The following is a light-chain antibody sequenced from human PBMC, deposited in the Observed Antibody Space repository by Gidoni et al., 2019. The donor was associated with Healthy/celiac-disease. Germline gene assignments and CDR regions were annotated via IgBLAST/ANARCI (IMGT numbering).Light chain of an antibody. J-gene: IGKJ1*01. CDR3: QQYNSYPWT. CDR1: QSISSW. Sequence: DIQMTEAPSTLSASVGDRVTITCRACQSISSWLAWYQPKPGKAPKLLIYKASSLESGVPSRFSGSGSGTQFTLTISSLQPDDFATYYCQQYNSYPWTFGQGTKVEIK. CDR2: KAS. V-gene: IGKV1-5*03.